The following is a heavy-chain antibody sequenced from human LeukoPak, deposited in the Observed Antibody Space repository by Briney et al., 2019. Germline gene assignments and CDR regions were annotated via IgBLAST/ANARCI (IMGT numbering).Heavy chain of an antibody. CDR3: ARDVSAGNSEFFDY. J-gene: IGHJ4*02. CDR1: GYTFTSFG. Sequence: ASVKVSCKASGYTFTSFGVSWVRQAPGQGLEWMGWISAYNGNTDYAQKFQGRVTMTTDTSTSTAYMELRSLRSDDTAVYFCARDVSAGNSEFFDYWGQGTLVTVSS. CDR2: ISAYNGNT. V-gene: IGHV1-18*01. D-gene: IGHD4-23*01.